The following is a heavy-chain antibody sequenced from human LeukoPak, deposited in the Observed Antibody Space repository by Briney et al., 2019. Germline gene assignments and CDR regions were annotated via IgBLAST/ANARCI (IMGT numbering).Heavy chain of an antibody. CDR3: AREMVVLRYFDWLGGPIDY. D-gene: IGHD3-9*01. CDR1: GFTFSSYS. J-gene: IGHJ4*02. CDR2: ISSSSSYI. Sequence: GGSLRLSCAASGFTFSSYSMNWVRQAPGKGLEWVSSISSSSSYIYYADSVKGRFTISRDNAKNSLYLQMNSLRAENTAVYYCAREMVVLRYFDWLGGPIDYWGQGTLVTVSS. V-gene: IGHV3-21*01.